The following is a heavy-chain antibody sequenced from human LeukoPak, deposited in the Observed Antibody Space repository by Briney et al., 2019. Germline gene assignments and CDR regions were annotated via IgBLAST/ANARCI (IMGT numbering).Heavy chain of an antibody. CDR2: IYYSGSP. CDR3: ARNDYSNPLDY. CDR1: GGSISSYY. V-gene: IGHV4-59*01. D-gene: IGHD4-11*01. J-gene: IGHJ4*02. Sequence: PSETLSLTCTVSGGSISSYYWSWIRQPPGKGLEWIGYIYYSGSPNYNPSLKSRVTISVDTSKNQFSLKLSSVSAADTAVYYCARNDYSNPLDYWGQGTLVTVSS.